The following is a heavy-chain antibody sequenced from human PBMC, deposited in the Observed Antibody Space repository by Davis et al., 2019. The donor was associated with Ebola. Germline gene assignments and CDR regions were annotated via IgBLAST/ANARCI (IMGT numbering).Heavy chain of an antibody. D-gene: IGHD6-19*01. V-gene: IGHV3-74*01. Sequence: HTGGSLRLSCAASGFTFSSYWMHWVRQAPGKGLVWVSRINSDGSSTGYADSVKGRFTISRDNAKNTLYLQMNSLRAEDTAVYYCARGHSSGWYVYYYGMDVWGQGTTVTVSS. J-gene: IGHJ6*02. CDR1: GFTFSSYW. CDR2: INSDGSST. CDR3: ARGHSSGWYVYYYGMDV.